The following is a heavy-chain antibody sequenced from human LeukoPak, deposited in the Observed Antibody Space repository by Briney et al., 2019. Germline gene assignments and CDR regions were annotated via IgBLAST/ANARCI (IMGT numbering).Heavy chain of an antibody. CDR2: INPNSGGT. CDR1: GYTFTGYH. J-gene: IGHJ4*02. V-gene: IGHV1-2*02. Sequence: ASVKVSCKASGYTFTGYHMHWVRQAPGQGLEWMGWINPNSGGTNYAQKFQGRVTMTRDTSISTAYMELSRLRSDDTAVYSCARAYSSGWYYYFDYWGQGTLVTVSS. D-gene: IGHD6-19*01. CDR3: ARAYSSGWYYYFDY.